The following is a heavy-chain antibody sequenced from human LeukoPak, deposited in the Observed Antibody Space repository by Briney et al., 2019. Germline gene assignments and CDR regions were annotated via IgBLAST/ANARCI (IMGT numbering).Heavy chain of an antibody. CDR3: ARVTGDYDFWSGPYYYYYMDV. D-gene: IGHD3-3*01. V-gene: IGHV3-48*04. J-gene: IGHJ6*03. CDR1: GLSFSTYD. Sequence: GGSLRLSCAASGLSFSTYDMTWVRQAPGKGLEWVSYIGSSTRTMYYAESLKGRFIISRDNAKNSLYLQMNSLRAEDTAVYYCARVTGDYDFWSGPYYYYYMDVWGKGTTVTVSS. CDR2: IGSSTRTM.